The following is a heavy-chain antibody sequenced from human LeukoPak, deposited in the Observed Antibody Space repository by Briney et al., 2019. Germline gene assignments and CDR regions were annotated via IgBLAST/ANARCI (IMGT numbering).Heavy chain of an antibody. CDR3: ARDGYYMDV. Sequence: GSLRLSCAASGFTFDSYWMTWVRQAPGKGLQWVANIKEDGSEKNYVDSVKGRFTISRDNAKNSLYLQMNSLRAEDTAVYYCARDGYYMDVWGKGTTVTVSS. CDR1: GFTFDSYW. CDR2: IKEDGSEK. J-gene: IGHJ6*03. V-gene: IGHV3-7*01.